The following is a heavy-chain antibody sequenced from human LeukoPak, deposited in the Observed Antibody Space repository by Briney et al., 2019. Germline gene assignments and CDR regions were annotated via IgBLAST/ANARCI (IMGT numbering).Heavy chain of an antibody. CDR1: GFTFDDYG. CDR3: ARGARGVSGYYFDF. J-gene: IGHJ4*02. Sequence: PGGSLRLSCAASGFTFDDYGMSWVRQAPGKGLEWVSGTNWNGGSTGYADSVKGRFTISRDNAKNSLYLQMNSLRAEDTALYYCARGARGVSGYYFDFWGQGTLVTVSS. V-gene: IGHV3-20*04. D-gene: IGHD3-10*01. CDR2: TNWNGGST.